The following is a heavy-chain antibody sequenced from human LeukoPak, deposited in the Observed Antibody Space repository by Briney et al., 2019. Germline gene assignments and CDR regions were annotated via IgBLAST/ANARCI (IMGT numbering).Heavy chain of an antibody. Sequence: SETLSLTCAVSAGSFSSYYWSWLRQPPPERLEWIGAINNSGSANYNPSLKSRVTISVDTAKKQFSLELSSVTAADTAVYYCAREGLVGAREFSTPAAPNWFDPWGQGTLVTVSS. CDR3: AREGLVGAREFSTPAAPNWFDP. CDR1: AGSFSSYY. CDR2: INNSGSA. V-gene: IGHV4-34*01. J-gene: IGHJ5*02. D-gene: IGHD2-2*01.